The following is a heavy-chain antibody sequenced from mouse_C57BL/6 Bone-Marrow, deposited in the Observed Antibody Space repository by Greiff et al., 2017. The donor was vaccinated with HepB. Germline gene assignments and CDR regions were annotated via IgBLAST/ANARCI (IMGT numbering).Heavy chain of an antibody. V-gene: IGHV3-6*01. CDR1: GYSITSGYY. Sequence: EVKLMESGPGLVKPSQSLSLTCSVTGYSITSGYYWNWIRQFPGNKLEWMGYISYDGSNNYNPSLKNRISITRDTSKNQFFLKLNSVTTEDTATYYCARKEGYSNSEGCWYFDVWGTGTTVTVSS. CDR3: ARKEGYSNSEGCWYFDV. D-gene: IGHD2-5*01. J-gene: IGHJ1*03. CDR2: ISYDGSN.